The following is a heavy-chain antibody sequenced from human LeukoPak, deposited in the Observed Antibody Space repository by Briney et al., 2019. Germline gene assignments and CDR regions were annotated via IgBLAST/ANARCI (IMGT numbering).Heavy chain of an antibody. D-gene: IGHD5-18*01. V-gene: IGHV3-23*01. CDR1: GFTFSSYA. J-gene: IGHJ4*02. CDR2: ISGSGGST. CDR3: AKAGGYSYGPGFDY. Sequence: GGSLRLFCAASGFTFSSYAMSWVRQAPGKGLEWVSAISGSGGSTYYADSVKGRFTISRDSSKNTLYLQMNSLRAEDTAVYYCAKAGGYSYGPGFDYWGQGTLVTVSS.